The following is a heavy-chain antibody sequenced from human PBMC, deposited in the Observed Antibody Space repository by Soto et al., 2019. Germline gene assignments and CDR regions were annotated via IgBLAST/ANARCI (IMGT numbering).Heavy chain of an antibody. V-gene: IGHV6-1*01. CDR2: TYYTSKWNY. CDR3: ARGRNSDFEY. J-gene: IGHJ4*02. CDR1: GDSVSSNNVA. Sequence: QVQLQQSGPGLVKPSQTLSLTCAISGDSVSSNNVAWNWVRQSPSRGLEWLGRTYYTSKWNYDYAVSVKSRISVAPDTSKNQFSLQVNFVTPEDTAVYYCARGRNSDFEYWGQGTMVTVSS. D-gene: IGHD5-18*01.